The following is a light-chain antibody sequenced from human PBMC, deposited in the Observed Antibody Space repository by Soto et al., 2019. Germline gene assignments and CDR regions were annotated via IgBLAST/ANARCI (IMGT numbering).Light chain of an antibody. CDR3: QHYDNTPPSVT. CDR2: GAS. CDR1: QSVSSDY. J-gene: IGKJ3*01. Sequence: EIVLTQSPDTLSLPPGERATLSCRASQSVSSDYLVWYQQKPGLPPRLLIYGASRRATGIPDRFSGSGSGTDFILTISRLEPEDFAVYYCQHYDNTPPSVTFGPGTKVDIK. V-gene: IGKV3-20*01.